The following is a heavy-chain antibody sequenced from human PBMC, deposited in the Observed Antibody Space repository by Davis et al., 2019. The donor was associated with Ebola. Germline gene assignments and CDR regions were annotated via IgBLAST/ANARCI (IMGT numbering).Heavy chain of an antibody. V-gene: IGHV3-74*01. J-gene: IGHJ3*01. Sequence: GESLKISCAASGFTFSSYWMHWVRQAPGKGLVWVSRINSDGSSTSYADSVKGRFTISRDNANNSLYLQMSGLRDEDTAVYYCARDYGVAGTSFGDVFDLWGQGTKVTVSS. D-gene: IGHD6-19*01. CDR3: ARDYGVAGTSFGDVFDL. CDR1: GFTFSSYW. CDR2: INSDGSST.